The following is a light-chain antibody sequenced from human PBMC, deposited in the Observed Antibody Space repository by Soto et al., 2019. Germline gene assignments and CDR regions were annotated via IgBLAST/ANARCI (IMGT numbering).Light chain of an antibody. Sequence: DIQMTQSPSSLSASVGDRVTITCQASQDITNYLNWYQQKPGKAPKLLIHDSSNLETGVPSRFSGSGPGTYFAFTISSLQPEDIATYYCQQYDTLPLTFGQGTRLEIK. CDR1: QDITNY. CDR2: DSS. V-gene: IGKV1-33*01. J-gene: IGKJ5*01. CDR3: QQYDTLPLT.